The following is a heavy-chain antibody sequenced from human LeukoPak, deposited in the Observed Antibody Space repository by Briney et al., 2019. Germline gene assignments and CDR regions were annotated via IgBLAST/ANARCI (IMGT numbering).Heavy chain of an antibody. Sequence: PGGSLRLSCAASGFTFSDYYMSWIRQAPGKGLEWVPYISSSGSTIYYADSVKGRFTISRDNAKNSLYLQMNSLRAEDTAVYYCARKYSSGLDSFDYWGQGTLVTVSS. J-gene: IGHJ4*02. CDR1: GFTFSDYY. CDR2: ISSSGSTI. V-gene: IGHV3-11*01. D-gene: IGHD6-19*01. CDR3: ARKYSSGLDSFDY.